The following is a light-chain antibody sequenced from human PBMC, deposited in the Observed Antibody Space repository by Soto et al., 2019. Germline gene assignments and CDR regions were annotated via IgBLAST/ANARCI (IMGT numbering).Light chain of an antibody. V-gene: IGKV3-15*01. J-gene: IGKJ1*01. CDR1: QSVGSN. CDR3: LQYNNWPWT. Sequence: EIVMTQSPATLSMSPGDRATLSCRASQSVGSNLAWYRQKPGQAPRLLIYGASLRATGIPARFSGSGSGTEFTLTISSLQSEDFAVYYCLQYNNWPWTFGQGTKVEIK. CDR2: GAS.